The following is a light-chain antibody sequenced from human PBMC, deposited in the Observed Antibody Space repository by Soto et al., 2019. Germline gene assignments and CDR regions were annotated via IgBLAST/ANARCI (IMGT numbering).Light chain of an antibody. CDR2: EVT. CDR1: NSDVGNYNL. J-gene: IGLJ3*02. CDR3: CSYAGSATWV. Sequence: ALTQPASVSGSPGQSITISCTGTNSDVGNYNLVSWYQQHPGKAPKLMMYEVTKRPSGVSNRFSGPKSGNTASLTISGLQAEDEADYYCCSYAGSATWVFGGGTKVTVL. V-gene: IGLV2-23*02.